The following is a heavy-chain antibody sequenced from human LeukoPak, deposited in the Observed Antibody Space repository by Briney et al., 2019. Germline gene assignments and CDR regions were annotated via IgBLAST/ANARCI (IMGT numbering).Heavy chain of an antibody. CDR1: GFTFSSHW. CDR3: ARAVDVADY. D-gene: IGHD3-16*01. J-gene: IGHJ4*02. V-gene: IGHV3-7*04. Sequence: GGSLRPSCVASGFTFSSHWMSWVRQAPGKGLEWVANIKEDESAKFYLDSVKGRFTISRDNAKNSVYLQMNSLRVEDTAVYYCARAVDVADYWGQGTLVTVSS. CDR2: IKEDESAK.